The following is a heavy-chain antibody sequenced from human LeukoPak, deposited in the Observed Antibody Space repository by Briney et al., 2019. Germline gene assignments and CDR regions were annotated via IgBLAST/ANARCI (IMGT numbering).Heavy chain of an antibody. Sequence: ASVKVSCKACGYTFTGYYMHWVRQAPGQGLEWMGRINPNSGGTNYAQKFQGRVTMTRDTSISTAYMELSRLRSDDTAVYYCARVQYYYDSSGYYLGSVIDYWGQGTLVTVSS. CDR3: ARVQYYYDSSGYYLGSVIDY. CDR2: INPNSGGT. D-gene: IGHD3-22*01. V-gene: IGHV1-2*06. CDR1: GYTFTGYY. J-gene: IGHJ4*02.